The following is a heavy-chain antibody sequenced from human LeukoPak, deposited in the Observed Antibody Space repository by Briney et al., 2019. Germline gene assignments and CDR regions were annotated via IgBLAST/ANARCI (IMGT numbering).Heavy chain of an antibody. V-gene: IGHV3-48*03. J-gene: IGHJ6*04. CDR2: ISSSGSTI. CDR1: GFTFSSYD. CDR3: AELGITMIGGV. D-gene: IGHD3-10*02. Sequence: GGSLRLSCAASGFTFSSYDMNWVRQAPGKGLEWVSYISSSGSTIYYADSVKGRFTISRDNAKNALYLQMNSLRGEDTAVYYCAELGITMIGGVWGKGTTVTISS.